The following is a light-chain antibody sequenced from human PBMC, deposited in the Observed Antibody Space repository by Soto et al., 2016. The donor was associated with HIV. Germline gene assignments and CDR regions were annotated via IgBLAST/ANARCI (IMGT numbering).Light chain of an antibody. CDR1: QSISTY. V-gene: IGKV1-39*01. CDR2: DAS. CDR3: QQSSRTPRT. Sequence: DIQMTQSPSSLSLSIGDRVSITCRASQSISTYLHWYQQKPGRAPKLLTYDASSLQSGVPSRFSGRGSGTDFTLTISDLQHEDLATYYCQQSSRTPRTFGQGTKGGN. J-gene: IGKJ1*01.